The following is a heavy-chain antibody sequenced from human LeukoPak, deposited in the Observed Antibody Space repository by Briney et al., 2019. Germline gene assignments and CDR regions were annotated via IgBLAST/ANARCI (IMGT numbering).Heavy chain of an antibody. D-gene: IGHD1-26*01. J-gene: IGHJ4*02. CDR1: GFTFNTYW. Sequence: GGSLRLSCAVSGFTFNTYWMSWVRQAPGGGLEWVASIKQDESEKYYLDSVKGRFTISRDNAKNSVYLQMNSLRAEDTAVYYCARGSSGKYFAFIDYWGQGTLVTVSS. V-gene: IGHV3-7*01. CDR3: ARGSSGKYFAFIDY. CDR2: IKQDESEK.